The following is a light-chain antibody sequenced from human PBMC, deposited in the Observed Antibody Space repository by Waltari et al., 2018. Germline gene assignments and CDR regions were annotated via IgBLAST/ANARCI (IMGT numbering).Light chain of an antibody. Sequence: DIVMTQTPLSLSVTPGQPASISCKSTQSLLLSDGKTYFYWYLQKQGQPPPLLIHVVSHRFSGVPDRLSGSGSGTDFTLKIRRVEAEDVGVYYCMQSIQLPCYTFGPGTKLEI. CDR2: VVS. CDR3: MQSIQLPCYT. V-gene: IGKV2D-29*01. J-gene: IGKJ2*01. CDR1: QSLLLSDGKTY.